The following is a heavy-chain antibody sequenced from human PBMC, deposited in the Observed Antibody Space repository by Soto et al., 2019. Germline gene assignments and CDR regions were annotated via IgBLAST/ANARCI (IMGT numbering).Heavy chain of an antibody. CDR1: RFTFSSYS. V-gene: IGHV3-48*01. D-gene: IGHD4-17*01. J-gene: IGHJ3*02. CDR3: ASTETVIAFDI. CDR2: ISSSSSTI. Sequence: PGGSLRLSCAASRFTFSSYSMNWVRQAPGKGLEWVSYISSSSSTIYYADSVKGRFTISRDNAKNSLYLQMNSLRAEDTAVYYCASTETVIAFDIWGQGTMVTVSS.